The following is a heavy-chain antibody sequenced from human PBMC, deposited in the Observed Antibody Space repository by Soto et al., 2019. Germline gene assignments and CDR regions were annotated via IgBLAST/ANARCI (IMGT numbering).Heavy chain of an antibody. CDR1: GGSISSGGYY. Sequence: SETLSLTCTVSGGSISSGGYYWSWIRQHPGKGLEWIGYIYYSGSTYYNPSLKSRVTISVDTSKNQFSLKLSSVTAADTAVYYCARVETLRWHFDYWGQGTLVTVSS. V-gene: IGHV4-31*03. CDR2: IYYSGST. CDR3: ARVETLRWHFDY. D-gene: IGHD4-17*01. J-gene: IGHJ4*02.